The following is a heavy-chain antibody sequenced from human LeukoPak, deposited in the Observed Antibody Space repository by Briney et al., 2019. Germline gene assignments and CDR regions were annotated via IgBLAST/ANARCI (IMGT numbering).Heavy chain of an antibody. Sequence: GGSLRLSCAASGFTFSSYGMHWVRQAPGKGLEWVAVISYDGSNKYYADSVKGRFTISRDNSKNTLYLQMNSLRAEDTAVYYCARASGHYGDYPFDYWGQGTLVTVSS. CDR3: ARASGHYGDYPFDY. D-gene: IGHD4-17*01. CDR1: GFTFSSYG. V-gene: IGHV3-30*03. J-gene: IGHJ4*02. CDR2: ISYDGSNK.